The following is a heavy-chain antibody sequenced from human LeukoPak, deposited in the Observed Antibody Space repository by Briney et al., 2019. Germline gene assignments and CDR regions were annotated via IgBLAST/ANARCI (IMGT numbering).Heavy chain of an antibody. J-gene: IGHJ6*02. CDR1: GFTFSSYE. CDR3: ARDREYYYGSGSFTYYYYGMDV. D-gene: IGHD3-10*01. CDR2: ISSSGSTI. Sequence: PGGSLRLSCAASGFTFSSYEMNWARQAPGKGLEWVSYISSSGSTIYYADSVKGQFTISRDNAKNSLYLQMNSLRAEDTAVYYCARDREYYYGSGSFTYYYYGMDVWGQGTTVTVSS. V-gene: IGHV3-48*03.